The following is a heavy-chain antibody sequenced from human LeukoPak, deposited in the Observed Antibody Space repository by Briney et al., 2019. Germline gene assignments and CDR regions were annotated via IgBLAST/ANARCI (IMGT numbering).Heavy chain of an antibody. D-gene: IGHD6-19*01. J-gene: IGHJ6*03. Sequence: GGSLRLSCAASGFTVSSNYMIWVRQAPGKGLEWVANIKQDGNEKYCVDSVKGRFTIFRDNAKNSLYLQMNSLRVEDTGVYYCARVANSGRYLGYMDVWGKGTTVTVS. CDR2: IKQDGNEK. CDR1: GFTVSSNY. V-gene: IGHV3-7*01. CDR3: ARVANSGRYLGYMDV.